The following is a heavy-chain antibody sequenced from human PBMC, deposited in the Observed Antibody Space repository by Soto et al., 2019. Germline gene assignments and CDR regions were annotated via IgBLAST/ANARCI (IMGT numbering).Heavy chain of an antibody. V-gene: IGHV3-30*18. CDR1: GFTFSSYG. Sequence: GGSLRLSCAASGFTFSSYGMHWVRQAPGKGLEWVAVISYDGSNKYYADSVKGRFTISRDNSKNTLYLQMNSLRAEDTAVYYCAKDEVALLTSPRRLFDYWGQGTLVTVSS. J-gene: IGHJ4*02. CDR2: ISYDGSNK. D-gene: IGHD1-26*01. CDR3: AKDEVALLTSPRRLFDY.